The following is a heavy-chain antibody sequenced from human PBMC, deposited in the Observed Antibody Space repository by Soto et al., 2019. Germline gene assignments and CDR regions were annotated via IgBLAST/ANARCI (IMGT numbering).Heavy chain of an antibody. J-gene: IGHJ4*02. CDR3: TKASTIRGISYGRPGFDF. CDR2: IVGSGDNT. V-gene: IGHV3-23*01. CDR1: GVTFSTSD. Sequence: PGGSLRLSCAASGVTFSTSDMNWVRQSPGKGLEWVSTIVGSGDNTYYADSVRGRFTISRDNSKNTLYLQMNGLRAEDTAVYYCTKASTIRGISYGRPGFDFWGQGTLVTVSS. D-gene: IGHD3-10*01.